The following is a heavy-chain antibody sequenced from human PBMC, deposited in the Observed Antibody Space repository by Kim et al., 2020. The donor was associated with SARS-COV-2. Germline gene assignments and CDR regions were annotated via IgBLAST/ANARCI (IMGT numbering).Heavy chain of an antibody. D-gene: IGHD4-17*01. V-gene: IGHV1-69*04. CDR1: GGTFSSYA. CDR3: ASGDYGGKTD. CDR2: IIPILGIA. J-gene: IGHJ4*02. Sequence: SVKVSCKASGGTFSSYAISWVRQAPGQGLEWMGRIIPILGIANYAQKFQGRVTSTADKSTSTAYMELSSLRSEDTAVYYCASGDYGGKTDWGQGTLVTVSS.